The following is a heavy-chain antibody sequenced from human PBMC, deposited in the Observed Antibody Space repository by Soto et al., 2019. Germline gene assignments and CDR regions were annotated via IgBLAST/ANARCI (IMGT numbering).Heavy chain of an antibody. CDR2: IYYSGSS. CDR3: ARWGARWPGYFDS. J-gene: IGHJ4*02. V-gene: IGHV4-30-4*08. CDR1: GGSISGDYY. Sequence: QVRLHESGPGLVKPSQTLSLTCSVSGGSISGDYYWSWIRQSPEKGLEWIGYIYYSGSSYSNPALQSRLSMSLDTSKNQFSLKLRSVTAADTAVYYCARWGARWPGYFDSWGQGALVAVSS. D-gene: IGHD3-16*01.